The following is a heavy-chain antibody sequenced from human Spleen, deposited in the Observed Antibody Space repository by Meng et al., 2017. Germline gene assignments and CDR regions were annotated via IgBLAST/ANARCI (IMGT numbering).Heavy chain of an antibody. CDR2: IYHSGST. CDR3: ARLILDSSGYYYIMDY. CDR1: GGSISSSNW. Sequence: QVRLQESGPGLVKPSGTLSLTCAVSGGSISSSNWWSWVRQPPGKGLEWIGEIYHSGSTNYSPSLKSRVTLSVDKSKNQFSLKLRSVTAADTAVYYCARLILDSSGYYYIMDYWGQGTLVTVSS. J-gene: IGHJ4*02. D-gene: IGHD3-22*01. V-gene: IGHV4-4*02.